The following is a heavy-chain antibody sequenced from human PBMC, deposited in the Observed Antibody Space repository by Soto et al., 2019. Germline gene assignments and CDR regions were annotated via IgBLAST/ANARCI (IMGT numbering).Heavy chain of an antibody. CDR2: TYYRSKWYN. J-gene: IGHJ5*02. CDR1: GDSVSSNSAA. CDR3: ARDPLDTAMARKNWFDP. Sequence: PSQTLSLTCAISGDSVSSNSAAWNWIRQSPSRGLEWLGRTYYRSKWYNDYAVSVKSRITINPDTSKNQFSLQLNSVTPEDTAVYYCARDPLDTAMARKNWFDPWGQGTLVTVSS. V-gene: IGHV6-1*01. D-gene: IGHD5-18*01.